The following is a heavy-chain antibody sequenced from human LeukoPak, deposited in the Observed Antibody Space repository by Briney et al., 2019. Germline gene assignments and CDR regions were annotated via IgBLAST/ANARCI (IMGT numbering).Heavy chain of an antibody. CDR1: GGSISSYY. V-gene: IGHV4-59*08. D-gene: IGHD6-13*01. CDR2: IYYSGST. Sequence: SETLSLTCTVSGGSISSYYWSWIRQPPGKGLEWIGYIYYSGSTNYNPSLKSRVTISVDTSKNQFPLKLGSVTAADTAVYYCARGDSSSWLYYFDYWGQGTLVTVSS. CDR3: ARGDSSSWLYYFDY. J-gene: IGHJ4*02.